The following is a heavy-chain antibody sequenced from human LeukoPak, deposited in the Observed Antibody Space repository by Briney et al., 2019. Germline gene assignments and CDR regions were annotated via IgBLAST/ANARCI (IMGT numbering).Heavy chain of an antibody. D-gene: IGHD3-22*01. Sequence: SETLSLTCTVSGGSISSYYWSWIRQPPGKRLEWIGYIYYSGSTNYNPSLKSRVTISVDASKNQFSLKLSSVTAADTAVYYCARRPPYYYDSSGYFLDLWGQGTMVTVSS. V-gene: IGHV4-59*12. J-gene: IGHJ3*01. CDR3: ARRPPYYYDSSGYFLDL. CDR1: GGSISSYY. CDR2: IYYSGST.